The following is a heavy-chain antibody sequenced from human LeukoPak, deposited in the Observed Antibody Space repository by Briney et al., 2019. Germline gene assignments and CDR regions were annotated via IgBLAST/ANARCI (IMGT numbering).Heavy chain of an antibody. D-gene: IGHD6-6*01. CDR1: GGSISSSNYY. CDR3: ARAQLGNFDY. CDR2: IYYSGST. V-gene: IGHV4-39*07. J-gene: IGHJ4*02. Sequence: SETLSLTCTVSGGSISSSNYYWGWIRQPPGKGLEWIGSIYYSGSTYYNPSLKSRVTISVDTSKNQFSLKLSSVTAADTAVYYCARAQLGNFDYWGQGTLVTVSS.